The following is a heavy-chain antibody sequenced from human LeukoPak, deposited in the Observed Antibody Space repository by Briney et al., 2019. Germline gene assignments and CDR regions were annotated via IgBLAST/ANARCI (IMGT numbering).Heavy chain of an antibody. CDR3: ARGPLPIVVVPAAYNWFAP. V-gene: IGHV1-69*13. CDR1: GGTFSSYA. D-gene: IGHD2-2*01. CDR2: IIPIFGTA. Sequence: GASVKVSCKASGGTFSSYAISWVRQAPGQGLEWMGGIIPIFGTANYAQKFQGRVTITADESTSTAYMELSSLRSEDTAVYYCARGPLPIVVVPAAYNWFAPWGQGTLVTVSS. J-gene: IGHJ5*02.